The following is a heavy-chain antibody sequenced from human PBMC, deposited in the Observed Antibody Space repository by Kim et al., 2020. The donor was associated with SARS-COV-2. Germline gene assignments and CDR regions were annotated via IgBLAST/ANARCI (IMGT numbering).Heavy chain of an antibody. CDR2: IKSKTDGGTT. J-gene: IGHJ4*02. D-gene: IGHD1-26*01. CDR1: GFTFSNAW. V-gene: IGHV3-15*01. Sequence: GGSLRLSCAASGFTFSNAWMSWVRQAPGKGLEWVGRIKSKTDGGTTDYAAPVKGRFTISRDDSKNTLYLQMNSLKTEVTAVYYCTTFFITLGATGPSGGADYWGQGTLVTVSS. CDR3: TTFFITLGATGPSGGADY.